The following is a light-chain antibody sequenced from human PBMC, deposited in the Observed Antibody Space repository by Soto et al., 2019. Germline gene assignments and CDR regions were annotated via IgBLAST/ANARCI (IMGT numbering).Light chain of an antibody. V-gene: IGKV1-39*01. CDR1: QSISSY. Sequence: DILMTQSPSSLSASVGDRVTITCRASQSISSYLNWYQQKPGKAPKVLIYATSSLQSGVPSRFSGSGSGTEFTLTISSLQPEVFATYYCQQSYSVSYTFGQGTKLEIK. CDR2: ATS. J-gene: IGKJ2*01. CDR3: QQSYSVSYT.